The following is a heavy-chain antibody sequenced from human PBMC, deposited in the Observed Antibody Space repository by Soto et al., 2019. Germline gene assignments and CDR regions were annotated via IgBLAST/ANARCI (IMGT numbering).Heavy chain of an antibody. D-gene: IGHD2-2*01. CDR3: ARGGLYCSTTSCYSDAFDI. V-gene: IGHV4-59*01. CDR2: IYYSGST. J-gene: IGHJ3*02. Sequence: PSETLSLTCTVSGGSISGYYWSWIRQPPGKGLEWIGYIYYSGSTNYNPSLKSRVTISLGTSRDQFSLKLSSVTAADTAVYYCARGGLYCSTTSCYSDAFDIWGQGTMVTVSS. CDR1: GGSISGYY.